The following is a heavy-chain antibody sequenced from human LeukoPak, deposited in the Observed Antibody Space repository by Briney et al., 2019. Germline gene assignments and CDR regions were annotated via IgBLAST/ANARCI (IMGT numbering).Heavy chain of an antibody. CDR1: GFAFSSYW. CDR3: ARSVYSYYANWFDP. J-gene: IGHJ5*02. CDR2: INSDGSST. Sequence: GGSLRLSCAASGFAFSSYWMHWVRQAPGKGLVWVSRINSDGSSTTYADPVQGRFTISRDNAKNTLYLQMNSLRADDTAVYYCARSVYSYYANWFDPWGQGTLVTVSS. V-gene: IGHV3-74*01. D-gene: IGHD4-11*01.